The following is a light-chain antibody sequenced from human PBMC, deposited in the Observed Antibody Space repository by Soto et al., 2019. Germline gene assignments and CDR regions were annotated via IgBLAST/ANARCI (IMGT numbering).Light chain of an antibody. J-gene: IGLJ3*02. CDR2: EGS. CDR1: SSDVGSYNL. V-gene: IGLV2-23*03. Sequence: QCVLTQPASVSGSPGQSITISCTGTSSDVGSYNLVSWYQQHPGKAPKLMIYEGSKRPSGVSNRFSGSKSGNTTSLTISGLQAEDEADYYCCSYAGSSTFWVFGGGTKVTVL. CDR3: CSYAGSSTFWV.